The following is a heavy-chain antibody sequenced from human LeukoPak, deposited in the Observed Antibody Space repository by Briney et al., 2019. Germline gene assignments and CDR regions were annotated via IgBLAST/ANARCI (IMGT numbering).Heavy chain of an antibody. V-gene: IGHV1-8*01. J-gene: IGHJ4*02. CDR3: AKGDERGVWFGELQEN. D-gene: IGHD3-10*01. CDR1: GYTFTSYE. Sequence: ASVKVSCKASGYTFTSYEINWVRLATGQGLEWMGWMTPNNGNTVYAQKFQGRVTMTRDTSTSTAYMGLSSLRSEDTAVYYCAKGDERGVWFGELQENWGQGTLVTVSS. CDR2: MTPNNGNT.